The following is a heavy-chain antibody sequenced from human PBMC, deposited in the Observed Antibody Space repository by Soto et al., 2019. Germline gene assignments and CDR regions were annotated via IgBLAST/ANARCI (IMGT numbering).Heavy chain of an antibody. Sequence: QVQLVESGGGVVQPGRSLRLSCAASGFTFSSYAMHWVRQAPGKGLEWVAVISYDGSNKYYADSVKGRFTISRDNSKNTLYLQMNSLRAEDTAVYYCARDGYDSSGHLLNPFDYWGQGTLVTVSS. CDR2: ISYDGSNK. CDR1: GFTFSSYA. CDR3: ARDGYDSSGHLLNPFDY. J-gene: IGHJ4*02. D-gene: IGHD3-22*01. V-gene: IGHV3-30-3*01.